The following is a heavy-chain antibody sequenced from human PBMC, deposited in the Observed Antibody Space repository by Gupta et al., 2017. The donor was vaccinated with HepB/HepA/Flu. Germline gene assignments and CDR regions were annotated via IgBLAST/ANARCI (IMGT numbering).Heavy chain of an antibody. CDR2: IYPGDSDI. CDR1: GYSFTGYW. Sequence: EVQLVQSGAEVKKAGESLKISCEGSGYSFTGYWIAWVRQMPGRGLEWMGIIYPGDSDIRYSPSFQGLVTISADKSINTAFLQWNSLKASDTAIYYCTRFRDFDQKWFDPWGQGTQVTVSS. CDR3: TRFRDFDQKWFDP. J-gene: IGHJ5*02. V-gene: IGHV5-51*01.